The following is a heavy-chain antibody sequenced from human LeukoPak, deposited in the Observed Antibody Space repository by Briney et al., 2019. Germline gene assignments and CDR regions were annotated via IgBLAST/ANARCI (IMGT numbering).Heavy chain of an antibody. V-gene: IGHV1-69*05. D-gene: IGHD6-19*01. Sequence: SVKVSCKASGGTFSSYAISWVRQAPGQGLEWMGRIIPIFGTANYAQKFQGRVPITTNESTGTAYMELSSLRSEDTAVYYCARGTGYSSGWYYAYFDYWGQGTLVTVSS. CDR2: IIPIFGTA. J-gene: IGHJ4*02. CDR1: GGTFSSYA. CDR3: ARGTGYSSGWYYAYFDY.